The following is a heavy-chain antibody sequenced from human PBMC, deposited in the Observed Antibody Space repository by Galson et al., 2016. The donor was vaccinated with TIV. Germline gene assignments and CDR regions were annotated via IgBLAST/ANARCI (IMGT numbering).Heavy chain of an antibody. CDR3: AMRVTVADDY. Sequence: TLSLTCAVYGGSFSCYYWSWIRQPPGKGLEWIGEINRSGSTNYNPSLKSRVTISVDTSKNLFSLKLSSVTAAATPVYYCAMRVTVADDYWGQGTLVTVSS. V-gene: IGHV4-34*01. J-gene: IGHJ4*02. CDR2: INRSGST. D-gene: IGHD6-19*01. CDR1: GGSFSCYY.